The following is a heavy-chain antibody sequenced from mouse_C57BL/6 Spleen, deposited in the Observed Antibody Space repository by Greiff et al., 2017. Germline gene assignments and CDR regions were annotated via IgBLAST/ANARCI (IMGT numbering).Heavy chain of an antibody. CDR3: TRRRSYYGSFDY. CDR1: GFTFSDAW. J-gene: IGHJ2*01. V-gene: IGHV6-6*01. D-gene: IGHD2-10*01. Sequence: EVKLVESGGGLVQPGGSMKLSCAASGFTFSDAWMDWVRQSPETGLEWVAEIRNKANNHATYYAESVKGRFTISRDDSKSSVYLQMNSLRAEDTGIYYCTRRRSYYGSFDYWGQGTTLTVSS. CDR2: IRNKANNHAT.